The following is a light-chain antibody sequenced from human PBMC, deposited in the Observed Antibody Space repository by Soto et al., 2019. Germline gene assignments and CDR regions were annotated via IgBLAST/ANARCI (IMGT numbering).Light chain of an antibody. CDR1: QNVNIY. Sequence: EIVLTQSPATLSVSPGESATLSCRASQNVNIYLVWYQQKPGQAPKVLMYSASVRETGIPARFSGGGSKTDFTLTISSLQPEDSAVYYCQQYNTWPPTFGHGTKVDIK. J-gene: IGKJ3*01. CDR2: SAS. CDR3: QQYNTWPPT. V-gene: IGKV3D-15*01.